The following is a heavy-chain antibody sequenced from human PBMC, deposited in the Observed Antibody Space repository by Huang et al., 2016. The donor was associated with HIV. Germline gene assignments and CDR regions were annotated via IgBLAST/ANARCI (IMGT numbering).Heavy chain of an antibody. J-gene: IGHJ5*02. V-gene: IGHV4-34*02. Sequence: QVHLQQWGAGLLKSAETLSLTCAVYGGSLRGYYWSWLRQTPGKGLEWIGEIKHLGRPNYNPSLKSRVSIAMDGSKKQFSLKLRSISDADTAVYFCARDATKNPRGWFDPWGQGTLVTGSS. D-gene: IGHD3-10*01. CDR2: IKHLGRP. CDR1: GGSLRGYY. CDR3: ARDATKNPRGWFDP.